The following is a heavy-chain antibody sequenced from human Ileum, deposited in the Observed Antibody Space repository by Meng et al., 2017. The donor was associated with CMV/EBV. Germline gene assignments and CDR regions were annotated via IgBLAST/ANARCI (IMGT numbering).Heavy chain of an antibody. V-gene: IGHV1-8*02. Sequence: ASVKVSCKASGYPFTSYDIYWVRQATGQGPEWMGWVNPNSGKTGYAQKFQGRVTMTRNSSIGTAYMELSSLRSDDTAVYYCTRRRNWFDSWGQGTLVTVSS. CDR3: TRRRNWFDS. CDR2: VNPNSGKT. CDR1: GYPFTSYD. J-gene: IGHJ5*01.